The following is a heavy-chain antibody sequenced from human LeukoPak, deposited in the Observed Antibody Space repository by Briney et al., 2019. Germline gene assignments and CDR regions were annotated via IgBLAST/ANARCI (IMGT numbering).Heavy chain of an antibody. Sequence: GEPLKISCKGSGYSFTSYWIGWVRQMPGKGLEWMGIIYPGDSDTRYSPSFQGQVTISADKSINTAYLQWSSLKASDTAMYYCARRADSSWSLLDYWGQGTLVTVSS. CDR2: IYPGDSDT. CDR3: ARRADSSWSLLDY. J-gene: IGHJ4*02. V-gene: IGHV5-51*01. CDR1: GYSFTSYW. D-gene: IGHD6-13*01.